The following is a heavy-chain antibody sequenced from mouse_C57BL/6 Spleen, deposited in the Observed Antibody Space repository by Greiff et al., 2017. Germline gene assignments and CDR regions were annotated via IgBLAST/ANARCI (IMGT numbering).Heavy chain of an antibody. J-gene: IGHJ2*01. Sequence: EVKLMESGGGLVKPGGSLKLSCAASGFTFSSYAMSWVRQTPEKRLEWVATISDGGSYTYYPDNVKGRFTISRDNAKNNLYLQMSHLKSEDTAMYYCARDGGRQDYFDYWGQGTTLTVSS. CDR1: GFTFSSYA. D-gene: IGHD3-2*01. CDR2: ISDGGSYT. V-gene: IGHV5-4*01. CDR3: ARDGGRQDYFDY.